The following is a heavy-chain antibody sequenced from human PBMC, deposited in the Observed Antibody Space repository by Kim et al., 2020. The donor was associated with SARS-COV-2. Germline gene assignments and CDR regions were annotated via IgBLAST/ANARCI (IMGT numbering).Heavy chain of an antibody. V-gene: IGHV4-59*01. Sequence: SETLSLTCTVSRGSISSYYWIWIPQPPGKGLEWIGYIYYSGSTNYNPSLKSRVTISVDTSKNQFSMKLSSVTAADTAVYYCARAHTTERIAAAGTEFGFDSWGQGSLVSVSS. CDR2: IYYSGST. CDR3: ARAHTTERIAAAGTEFGFDS. CDR1: RGSISSYY. D-gene: IGHD6-13*01. J-gene: IGHJ5*01.